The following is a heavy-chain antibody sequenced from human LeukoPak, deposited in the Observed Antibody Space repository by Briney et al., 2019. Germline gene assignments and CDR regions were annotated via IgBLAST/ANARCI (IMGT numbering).Heavy chain of an antibody. J-gene: IGHJ4*02. CDR3: ARDHSSSWQYYFDY. CDR1: GFTFSSYS. Sequence: PGGPMRLSCAASGFTFSSYSMNWVRQAPGKGLEWVPSISSSSSYIYYADSVKGRFTISRDNAKNSLYLQMNSLRAEDTAVYYCARDHSSSWQYYFDYWGQGTLVTVSS. D-gene: IGHD6-13*01. V-gene: IGHV3-21*01. CDR2: ISSSSSYI.